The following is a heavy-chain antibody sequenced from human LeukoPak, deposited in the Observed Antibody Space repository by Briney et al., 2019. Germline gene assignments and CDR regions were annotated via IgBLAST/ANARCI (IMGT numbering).Heavy chain of an antibody. CDR1: GLTFSSYW. CDR3: VRGLGDY. V-gene: IGHV3-74*01. J-gene: IGHJ4*02. CDR2: INSDGSIT. Sequence: GGSLRLSCAASGLTFSSYWMHWVRQLPGKGLVWVSRINSDGSITTYADSVKGRFTISRDDAKNTLYLQMKSLRAEDTAVYYCVRGLGDYWGQGTLVTVSS.